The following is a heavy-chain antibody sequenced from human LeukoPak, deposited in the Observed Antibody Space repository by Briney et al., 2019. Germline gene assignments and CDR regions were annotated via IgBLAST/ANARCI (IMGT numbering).Heavy chain of an antibody. Sequence: GGSLRLSCAASGFTFSNAWMSWVRQAPGKGLEWVANIKQDGSEKYYVDSVKGRFTISRDNAKNSLYLQMNSLRAEDTAVYYCARDLLVGGSGYHYWGQGTLVTVSS. V-gene: IGHV3-7*01. CDR3: ARDLLVGGSGYHY. CDR2: IKQDGSEK. CDR1: GFTFSNAW. D-gene: IGHD3-22*01. J-gene: IGHJ4*02.